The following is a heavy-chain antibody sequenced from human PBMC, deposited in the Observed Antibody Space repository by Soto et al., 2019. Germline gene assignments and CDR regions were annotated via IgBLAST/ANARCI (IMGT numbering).Heavy chain of an antibody. CDR2: ITSDKGKT. Sequence: QVQLVQSGPEVKKPGASVKVSCKTSGYTFTSYGIIWMRQAPGQGLEWMGWITSDKGKTTYAQKFQGRVTMTTDTTTSTASMALRSLRDDDTAVYYCATRSPAVDYWGQGTLVTVSS. CDR1: GYTFTSYG. CDR3: ATRSPAVDY. J-gene: IGHJ4*02. V-gene: IGHV1-18*01.